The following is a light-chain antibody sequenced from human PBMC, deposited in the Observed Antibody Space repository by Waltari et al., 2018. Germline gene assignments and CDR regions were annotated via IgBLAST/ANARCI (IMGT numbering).Light chain of an antibody. J-gene: IGLJ3*02. CDR3: ETGGHGTWV. CDR2: VNSDGSQ. CDR1: SGHITNV. V-gene: IGLV4-69*01. Sequence: QLVLTQSPSASASLGASVKLTCTLRSGHITNVIAWPQQQPGKGPRYLMKVNSDGSQRRGDDIPYRCSGSGSGPERYLTISSRQSEDEADYYCETGGHGTWVFGGGTKLTVL.